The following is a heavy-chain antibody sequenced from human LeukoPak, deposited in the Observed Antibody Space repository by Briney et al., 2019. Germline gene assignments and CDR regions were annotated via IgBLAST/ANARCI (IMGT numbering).Heavy chain of an antibody. V-gene: IGHV3-23*01. Sequence: PGGSLRLSCAASGFTFSIYGMSWVRQAPGKGPEWVSAISGSGGRTYNADSMKGRLTISRDNSKNTLYLQMNSLRVEDTAVYYCARDMMGATLYFDSWGQGTLVTVSS. D-gene: IGHD1-26*01. CDR1: GFTFSIYG. CDR3: ARDMMGATLYFDS. CDR2: ISGSGGRT. J-gene: IGHJ4*02.